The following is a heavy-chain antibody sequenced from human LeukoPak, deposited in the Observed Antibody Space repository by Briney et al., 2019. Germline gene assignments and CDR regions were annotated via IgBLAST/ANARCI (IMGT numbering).Heavy chain of an antibody. CDR3: ARETTVVTPGRSDVFDI. D-gene: IGHD4-23*01. CDR2: IYYSGST. J-gene: IGHJ3*02. Sequence: SETLSLTCTVSGGSISSHYWNWIRQPPGKGLEWIGYIYYSGSTNYNPSLKSRVTISVDTSKNQLSLKLSSVTAADTAVYYCARETTVVTPGRSDVFDIWGQGTMVTVSS. CDR1: GGSISSHY. V-gene: IGHV4-59*11.